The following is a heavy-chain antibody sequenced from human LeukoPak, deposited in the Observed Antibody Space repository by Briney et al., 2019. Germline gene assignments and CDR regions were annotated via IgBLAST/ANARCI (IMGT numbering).Heavy chain of an antibody. V-gene: IGHV1-69*04. D-gene: IGHD3-9*01. Sequence: GASVKVSCKASGGTFSSYAISWVRQAPGQGLEWMGRIIPILGIANYAQKFQGRVTITADKSTSTAYMELSSLGSEDTAVYYCARSYDILTGYYVLRHWGQGTLVTVSS. J-gene: IGHJ4*02. CDR2: IIPILGIA. CDR3: ARSYDILTGYYVLRH. CDR1: GGTFSSYA.